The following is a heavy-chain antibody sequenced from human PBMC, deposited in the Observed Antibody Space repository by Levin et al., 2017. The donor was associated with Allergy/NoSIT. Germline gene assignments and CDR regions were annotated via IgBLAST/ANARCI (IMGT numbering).Heavy chain of an antibody. CDR3: ARGGSGYYTGRPGGGMDV. Sequence: SGPTLVKPTQTLTLTCTVSGGSISSYYWSWIRQPAGKGLEWIGRIYTSGSTNYNPSLKSRVTMSVDTSKNQFSLKLSSVTAADTAVYYCARGGSGYYTGRPGGGMDVWGQGTTVTVSS. CDR1: GGSISSYY. J-gene: IGHJ6*02. V-gene: IGHV4-4*07. D-gene: IGHD3-3*01. CDR2: IYTSGST.